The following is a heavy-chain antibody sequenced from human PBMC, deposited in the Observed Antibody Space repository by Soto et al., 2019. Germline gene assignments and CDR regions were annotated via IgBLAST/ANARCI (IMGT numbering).Heavy chain of an antibody. J-gene: IGHJ4*02. CDR2: TYYRSKWYY. V-gene: IGHV6-1*01. CDR1: GDSVSSNSAA. Sequence: SQTLSLTCAISGDSVSSNSAAWNWIRQSPSRGLEWLGRTYYRSKWYYDYAVSVKSRITIDPDTSNNLFSLRLNSVTPEDTAVYYCARRGAAASINLFDYWGQGTLVTVSS. D-gene: IGHD6-25*01. CDR3: ARRGAAASINLFDY.